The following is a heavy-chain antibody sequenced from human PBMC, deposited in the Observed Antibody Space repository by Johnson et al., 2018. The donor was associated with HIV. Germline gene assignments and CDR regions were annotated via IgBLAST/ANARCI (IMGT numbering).Heavy chain of an antibody. J-gene: IGHJ3*02. CDR2: ISYDGSNK. V-gene: IGHV3-30-3*01. D-gene: IGHD6-19*01. CDR1: GFTFSSYA. CDR3: AKELGIPSGWYRGAFDI. Sequence: QVQLVESGGGVVQPGRSLRLSCAASGFTFSSYAMHWVRQAPGKGLEWVAVISYDGSNKYYADSVQGRFTISRDNSKNTLYLQMTSLRAEDTAVYYCAKELGIPSGWYRGAFDIWGQGTMVTVSS.